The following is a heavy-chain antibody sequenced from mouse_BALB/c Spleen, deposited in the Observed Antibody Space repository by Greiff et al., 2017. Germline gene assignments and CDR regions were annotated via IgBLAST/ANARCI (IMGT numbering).Heavy chain of an antibody. CDR2: ISSGGSYT. Sequence: EVMLVESGGDLVKPGGSLTLSCAASGFTFSSYGLAWVRQTPDKRLEWVATISSGGSYTYYPDSVKGRFTISRDNAKNTLYLQMSSLKSEDTAMYYCARRGVDGLDYGGQGTTLTVAS. V-gene: IGHV5-6*02. CDR3: ARRGVDGLDY. J-gene: IGHJ2*01. CDR1: GFTFSSYG. D-gene: IGHD1-2*01.